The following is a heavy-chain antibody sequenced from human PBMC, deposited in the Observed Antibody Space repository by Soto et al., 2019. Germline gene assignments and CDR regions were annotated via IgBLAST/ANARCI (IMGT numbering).Heavy chain of an antibody. CDR2: IKQDGSEK. D-gene: IGHD5-12*01. CDR1: GFTFSSYW. Sequence: GGSLRLSCAASGFTFSSYWMSWVRQAPGKGLEWVANIKQDGSEKYYVDSVKGRFTISRDNAKNSLYLQMNSLRAEDTAVYYYARDFGDSDYDSAFDIWGQGTMVTVSS. CDR3: ARDFGDSDYDSAFDI. V-gene: IGHV3-7*01. J-gene: IGHJ3*02.